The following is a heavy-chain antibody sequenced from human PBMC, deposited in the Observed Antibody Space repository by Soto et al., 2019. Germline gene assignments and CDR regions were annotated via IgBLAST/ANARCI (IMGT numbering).Heavy chain of an antibody. J-gene: IGHJ3*02. CDR1: GFSFSGKNY. CDR3: ATWLQREHAFDS. CDR2: LYSSDGT. Sequence: DVQLEESGGGLIQPGGYLRLSCAASGFSFSGKNYLTWVRQAPGKGLEWVSALYSSDGTYYADSVKGRFSVSRDNAKNTFYLQLHSLRPEDTALYFCATWLQREHAFDSWGLGKMVTVSS. V-gene: IGHV3-53*01. D-gene: IGHD1-1*01.